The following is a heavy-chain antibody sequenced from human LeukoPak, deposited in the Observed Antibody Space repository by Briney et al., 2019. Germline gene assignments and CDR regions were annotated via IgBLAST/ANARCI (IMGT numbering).Heavy chain of an antibody. D-gene: IGHD2/OR15-2a*01. V-gene: IGHV3-21*01. J-gene: IGHJ5*02. CDR1: GFIFSNYA. CDR3: LRAPRPSSTTLLRHNHVEP. Sequence: PGGSLRLSCEGFGFIFSNYAMNWVRQAPGKGLEWVSSIEANSHYIYYSDSVRDRFTISRDNARNSLYLQMNGMRVEDTAVYYCLRAPRPSSTTLLRHNHVEPLGRGTLVTVSS. CDR2: IEANSHYI.